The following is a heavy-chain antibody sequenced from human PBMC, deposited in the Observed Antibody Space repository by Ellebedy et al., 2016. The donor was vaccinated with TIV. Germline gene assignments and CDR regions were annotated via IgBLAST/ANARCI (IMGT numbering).Heavy chain of an antibody. D-gene: IGHD6-13*01. V-gene: IGHV3-21*01. Sequence: GESLKISCAASGFTFSSYSMNWVRQAPGKGLEWVSSISSSSSYIYYADSVKGRFTISRDNAKNSLYLQMNSLRAEDTAVYYCARGQGHSSSWYPNDFFDYWGQGTLVTVSS. CDR1: GFTFSSYS. J-gene: IGHJ4*02. CDR3: ARGQGHSSSWYPNDFFDY. CDR2: ISSSSSYI.